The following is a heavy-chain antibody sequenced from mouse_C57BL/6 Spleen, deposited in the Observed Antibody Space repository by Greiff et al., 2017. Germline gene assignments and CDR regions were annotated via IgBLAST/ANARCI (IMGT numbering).Heavy chain of an antibody. J-gene: IGHJ2*01. CDR2: IYPGDGDT. CDR1: GFNIKDYY. CDR3: TTGGLRQGVYFDY. V-gene: IGHV14-1*01. Sequence: EVQLQQSGAELVRPGASVKLSCKASGFNIKDYYMHWVKQRPGKGLEWIGRIYPGDGDTDYAAKFQGKATMTADTSSSTAYLQLSSLTSEDTAVYYCTTGGLRQGVYFDYWGQGTPLTVSS. D-gene: IGHD2-2*01.